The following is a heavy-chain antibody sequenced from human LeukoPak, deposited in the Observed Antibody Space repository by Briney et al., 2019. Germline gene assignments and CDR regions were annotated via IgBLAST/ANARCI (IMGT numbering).Heavy chain of an antibody. Sequence: SETLSLTCSISGGSVRGFYWSWLRQPPGKGLEYIAYINDGGDTNYNPSLKSRVTISLDTSKNQFSLKLNSVTAADTAVYYCARMREIAATGISGGDYWGQGTLVTVSS. CDR3: ARMREIAATGISGGDY. J-gene: IGHJ4*02. CDR1: GGSVRGFY. V-gene: IGHV4-59*02. D-gene: IGHD6-13*01. CDR2: INDGGDT.